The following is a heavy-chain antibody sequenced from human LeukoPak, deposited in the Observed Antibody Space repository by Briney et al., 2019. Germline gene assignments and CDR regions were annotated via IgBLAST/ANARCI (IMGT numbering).Heavy chain of an antibody. CDR1: GFTFSSYE. V-gene: IGHV3-7*05. CDR2: IKEDGSEK. D-gene: IGHD2/OR15-2a*01. J-gene: IGHJ4*02. CDR3: ATGRNLFRY. Sequence: GGSLRLSCAASGFTFSSYEMNWVRQAPGKGLEWVASIKEDGSEKYHVDSVKGRFTISRDNAKNSLYLQMSSLRAEDTAVYYCATGRNLFRYWGQGTLVTVSS.